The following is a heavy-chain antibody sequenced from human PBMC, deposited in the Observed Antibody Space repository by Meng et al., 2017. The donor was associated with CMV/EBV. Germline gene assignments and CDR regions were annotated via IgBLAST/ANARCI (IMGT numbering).Heavy chain of an antibody. D-gene: IGHD6-19*01. CDR2: IFPGASDT. J-gene: IGHJ5*02. CDR3: ARGHITTGYSSGWYPMKLGYNWFAP. V-gene: IGHV5-51*01. Sequence: RWLPQMPGKALVWMGFIFPGASDTSYSPSFQGQVTISAYNSLSTAYLQWISLKASDTAMYYCARGHITTGYSSGWYPMKLGYNWFAPWGQGTLVTVSS.